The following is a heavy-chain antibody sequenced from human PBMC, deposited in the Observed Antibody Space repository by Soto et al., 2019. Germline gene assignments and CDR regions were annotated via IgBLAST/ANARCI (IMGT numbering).Heavy chain of an antibody. CDR3: ARGDDFDYYYGVDV. CDR2: IVPMFGTS. Sequence: QVPLVQSGAEVKKPGSSVKVSCKASGGTFSNHAISWVRQAPGQGLEWMGGIVPMFGTSNYAQKFQGRVTTTADKSTNTAYMELSSLTSEDTAVYYCARGDDFDYYYGVDVWGQGTTVTVSS. CDR1: GGTFSNHA. D-gene: IGHD3-16*01. J-gene: IGHJ6*02. V-gene: IGHV1-69*06.